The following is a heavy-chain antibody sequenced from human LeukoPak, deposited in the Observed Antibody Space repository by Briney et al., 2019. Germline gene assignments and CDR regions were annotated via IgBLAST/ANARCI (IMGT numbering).Heavy chain of an antibody. Sequence: ASVKVSCKVSGYTLTELSMHWVRQAPGKGLEWMGGFDPEDGETSYAQKFQGRVTITEDTSTDTAYMELSSLRSEDTAVYYCATDKTVDTAMVDGENYFDYWGQGTLVTVSS. J-gene: IGHJ4*02. CDR2: FDPEDGET. D-gene: IGHD5-18*01. CDR1: GYTLTELS. V-gene: IGHV1-24*01. CDR3: ATDKTVDTAMVDGENYFDY.